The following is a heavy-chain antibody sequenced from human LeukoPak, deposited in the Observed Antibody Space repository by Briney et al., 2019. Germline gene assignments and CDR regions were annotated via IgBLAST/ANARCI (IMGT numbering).Heavy chain of an antibody. V-gene: IGHV3-21*01. J-gene: IGHJ6*04. CDR1: GFTFSSYS. CDR3: ARATVTTIPLHYYGMDV. D-gene: IGHD4-17*01. CDR2: ISSSSSYI. Sequence: PGGSLRLSCAASGFTFSSYSMNWVRQAPGKGLEWVSSISSSSSYIYYADSVKGRFTISRDNAKNSLYLQMNSLRAEDTAVYYCARATVTTIPLHYYGMDVWSKGTTVTVSS.